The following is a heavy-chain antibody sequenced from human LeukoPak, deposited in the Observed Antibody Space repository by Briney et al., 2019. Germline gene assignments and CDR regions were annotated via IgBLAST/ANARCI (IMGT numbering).Heavy chain of an antibody. CDR1: GESFSAYF. Sequence: SETLSLTCAVYGESFSAYFWNWIRQAPGKPLEYIGEINHRGSSHYNPSLKTRVTLSVDTSKNQFSLKLTSVAAADSAVYFCARGSSFDGYCSAGACDAGYYDSWGQGTPVTVSS. CDR2: INHRGSS. D-gene: IGHD2-15*01. V-gene: IGHV4-34*01. CDR3: ARGSSFDGYCSAGACDAGYYDS. J-gene: IGHJ4*02.